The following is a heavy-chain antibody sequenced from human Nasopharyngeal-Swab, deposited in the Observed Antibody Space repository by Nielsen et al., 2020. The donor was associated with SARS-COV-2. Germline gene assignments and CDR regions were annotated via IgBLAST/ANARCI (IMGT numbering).Heavy chain of an antibody. J-gene: IGHJ4*02. V-gene: IGHV3-48*04. D-gene: IGHD6-19*01. Sequence: GESLKISCAASGFTFSSYSMNWVRQAPGKGLEWVSYISRSSSNIYYADSVKGRFTISRDNAKNSLYLQMNSLRAEDTAVYYCAAVSSSGWYEIDYWGQGTLVTVST. CDR1: GFTFSSYS. CDR2: ISRSSSNI. CDR3: AAVSSSGWYEIDY.